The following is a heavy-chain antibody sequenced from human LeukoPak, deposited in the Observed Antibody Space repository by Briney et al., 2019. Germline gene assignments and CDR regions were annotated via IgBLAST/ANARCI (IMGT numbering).Heavy chain of an antibody. CDR2: IGTAGDT. D-gene: IGHD1-20*01. V-gene: IGHV3-13*01. CDR3: ARGTGITGNQPQPEPPDY. CDR1: GFTFSSYD. J-gene: IGHJ4*02. Sequence: GGSLRLSCAASGFTFSSYDMHWVRQATGKGLEWVSAIGTAGDTYYPGSVKGRFTISRENAKNSLYLQMNSLRAGDTAVYYCARGTGITGNQPQPEPPDYWGQETLVTVSS.